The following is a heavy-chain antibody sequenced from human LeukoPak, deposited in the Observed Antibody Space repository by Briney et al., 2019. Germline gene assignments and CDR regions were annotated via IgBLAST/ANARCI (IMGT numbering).Heavy chain of an antibody. Sequence: PGGSLRLSCAASGXTFDDYAVHWVRQAPGKGLEWVSLISGDGGSTYYADSVKGRFTISRDNSKNSLYLQMNSLRTEDSALYYCAKAYCSRTNCYAGKGAFHIWGQGTMVTVSS. CDR1: GXTFDDYA. J-gene: IGHJ3*02. D-gene: IGHD2-2*01. V-gene: IGHV3-43*02. CDR2: ISGDGGST. CDR3: AKAYCSRTNCYAGKGAFHI.